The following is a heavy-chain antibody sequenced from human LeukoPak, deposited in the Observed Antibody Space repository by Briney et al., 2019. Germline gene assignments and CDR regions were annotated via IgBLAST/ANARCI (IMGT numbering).Heavy chain of an antibody. CDR1: GGSISSGSYY. CDR3: ARAPRYYYMDV. V-gene: IGHV4-61*02. J-gene: IGHJ6*03. CDR2: IYTSGST. Sequence: PSETLSLTCTVSGGSISSGSYYWSWIRQPAGKGLEWIGRIYTSGSTNYNPSLKSRVTISVDTSKNQFSLKLSSVTAADTAVYYCARAPRYYYMDVWGKGTTVTISS.